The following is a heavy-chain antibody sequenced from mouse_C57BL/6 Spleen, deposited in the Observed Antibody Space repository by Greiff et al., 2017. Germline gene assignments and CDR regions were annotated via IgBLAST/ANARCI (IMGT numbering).Heavy chain of an antibody. CDR2: IYPGDGDT. J-gene: IGHJ2*01. V-gene: IGHV1-82*01. CDR3: ARETGGY. D-gene: IGHD1-1*02. CDR1: GYAFSSSW. Sequence: QVQLQQSGPELVKPGASVKISCKASGYAFSSSWMNWVKQRPGKGLEWIGRIYPGDGDTNYNGKFKGKATLTADKSSSTAYMQLSSLTSEDSAVYFCARETGGYWGQGTTLTVSS.